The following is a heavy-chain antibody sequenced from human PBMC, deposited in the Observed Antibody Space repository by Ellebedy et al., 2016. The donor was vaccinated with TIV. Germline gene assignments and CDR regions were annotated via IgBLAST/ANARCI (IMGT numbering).Heavy chain of an antibody. V-gene: IGHV4-59*01. Sequence: SETLSLXCTVSGGSISSYYWSWIRQPPGKGLEWIGYIYYSGSTNYNPSLKSRVTISVDTSKNQFSLKLSSVTAADTAVYYCASSASGDSNYSGYDSFPLDYWGQGTLVTVSS. D-gene: IGHD5-12*01. J-gene: IGHJ4*02. CDR3: ASSASGDSNYSGYDSFPLDY. CDR2: IYYSGST. CDR1: GGSISSYY.